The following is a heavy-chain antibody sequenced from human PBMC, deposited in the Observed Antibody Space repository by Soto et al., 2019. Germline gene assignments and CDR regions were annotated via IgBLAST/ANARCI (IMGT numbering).Heavy chain of an antibody. D-gene: IGHD3-10*01. CDR1: GYTFTSHA. J-gene: IGHJ6*03. V-gene: IGHV1-3*01. Sequence: ASVKXSCKASGYTFTSHAMHWVRQAPGQRLEWMGWINAGNGNTKYSQKFQGRVTITRDTSASTAYMELSSLRSEDTAVYYCARDLYYYGSGRNYYMDVWGKGTTVTVSS. CDR3: ARDLYYYGSGRNYYMDV. CDR2: INAGNGNT.